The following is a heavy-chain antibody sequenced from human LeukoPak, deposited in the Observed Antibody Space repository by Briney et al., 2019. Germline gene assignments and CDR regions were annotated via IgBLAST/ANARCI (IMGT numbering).Heavy chain of an antibody. J-gene: IGHJ4*02. CDR1: GFTFSSYN. CDR3: ARDLGFGYYDSSGYLGG. Sequence: AGGSLTLPCAASGFTFSSYNMNWLRQAPGKGLEWVSYISSSSSTIYYADSVKGRFTISRDNAKNSLYLQMNSMRDEDTAVYYCARDLGFGYYDSSGYLGGWGQGTLVTVSS. V-gene: IGHV3-48*02. D-gene: IGHD3-22*01. CDR2: ISSSSSTI.